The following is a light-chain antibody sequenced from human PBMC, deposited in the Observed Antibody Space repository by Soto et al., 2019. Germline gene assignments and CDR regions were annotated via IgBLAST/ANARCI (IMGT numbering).Light chain of an antibody. J-gene: IGLJ2*01. CDR2: SNN. CDR3: QSYDGGLGVSKI. CDR1: SSNIGAGYD. Sequence: QSVLTQPPSVSGAPGQRVTISCTGSSSNIGAGYDVHWYQQLPRTAPKLLIYSNNNQPSGVPDRFSGSRSGTSASLAITGLQPEDEADYYCQSYDGGLGVSKIFGGGTKLTVL. V-gene: IGLV1-40*01.